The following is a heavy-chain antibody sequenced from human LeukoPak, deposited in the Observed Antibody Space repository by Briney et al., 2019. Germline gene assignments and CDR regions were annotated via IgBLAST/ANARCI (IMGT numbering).Heavy chain of an antibody. CDR3: AAGSRRKYSSSWYLTPFDY. Sequence: SVKVSCKASGFTFTSSAIQWVRQARGQRLEWIGWIVVGSGNTNYAQKFQERVTITRDMSTSTAYMELSSLRSEDTAVYYCAAGSRRKYSSSWYLTPFDYWGQGTLVTVSS. CDR1: GFTFTSSA. J-gene: IGHJ4*02. V-gene: IGHV1-58*02. CDR2: IVVGSGNT. D-gene: IGHD6-13*01.